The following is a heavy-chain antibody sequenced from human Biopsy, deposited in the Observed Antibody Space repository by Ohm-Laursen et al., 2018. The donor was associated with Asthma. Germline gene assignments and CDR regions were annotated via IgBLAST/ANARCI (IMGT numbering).Heavy chain of an antibody. Sequence: ETLSLTCSVSRFAIYSRDHHWSWLRRTPGKGLEFIGTIYYSGSTYYNPSLKSRVTLSVDASKNQFSLKLTSVTAADTAVYYCVGPPGYWGQGTRVTVSS. J-gene: IGHJ4*02. CDR2: IYYSGST. CDR3: VGPPGY. CDR1: RFAIYSRDHH. V-gene: IGHV4-39*01.